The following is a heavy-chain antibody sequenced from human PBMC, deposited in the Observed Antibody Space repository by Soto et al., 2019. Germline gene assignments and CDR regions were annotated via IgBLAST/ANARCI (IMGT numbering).Heavy chain of an antibody. V-gene: IGHV1-18*01. CDR3: ARDSLAVAGSAFDI. J-gene: IGHJ3*02. D-gene: IGHD6-19*01. Sequence: ASVNVSSKASGYTFTSYGISWVRQAPGQGLEWMGWISAYNGNTNYAQKLQGRVTMTTDTSTSTAYMELRSLRSDDTAVYYCARDSLAVAGSAFDIWGEGTMVTVSS. CDR1: GYTFTSYG. CDR2: ISAYNGNT.